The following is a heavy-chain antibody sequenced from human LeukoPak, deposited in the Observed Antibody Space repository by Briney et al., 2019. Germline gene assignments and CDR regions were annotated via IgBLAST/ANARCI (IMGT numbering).Heavy chain of an antibody. J-gene: IGHJ6*03. V-gene: IGHV4-59*01. CDR2: IYYSGST. D-gene: IGHD2-15*01. Sequence: SETLSLTCTVSGGSISSYYWSWIRQPPGKGLEWIGYIYYSGSTNYNPSLKSRVTISVDTSKNQFSLKLSSVTAADTAVYYCARSVEGYCSGGSCYSYYYMDVWGKGTTVTVSS. CDR1: GGSISSYY. CDR3: ARSVEGYCSGGSCYSYYYMDV.